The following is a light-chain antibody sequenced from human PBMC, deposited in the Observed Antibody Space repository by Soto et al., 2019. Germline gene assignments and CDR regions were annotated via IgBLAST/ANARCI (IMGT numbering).Light chain of an antibody. Sequence: DIQMTQSPSTLSASVGDRVTITCRASQSISSRLAWYQQKPGKAPKLLIYDASSLESGVPSRFSGSGSGTEFTLTISSLQPDDFATYYCQQYNSYWTFGQGTTV. V-gene: IGKV1-5*01. CDR3: QQYNSYWT. CDR1: QSISSR. CDR2: DAS. J-gene: IGKJ1*01.